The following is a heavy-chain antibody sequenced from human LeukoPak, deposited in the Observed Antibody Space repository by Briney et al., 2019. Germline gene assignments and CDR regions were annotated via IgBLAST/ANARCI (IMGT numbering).Heavy chain of an antibody. V-gene: IGHV3-7*03. Sequence: GGSLRLSCAASGFTFSSYWMSWVRQAPGKGLEWVANIKQDGSEKYYVDSVKGRFTISRDNAKNSLYLQMNSLRAEDTAVYYCANEYTFHYSRIDYWGQGTLVTVSS. CDR3: ANEYTFHYSRIDY. CDR2: IKQDGSEK. CDR1: GFTFSSYW. D-gene: IGHD2-2*02. J-gene: IGHJ4*02.